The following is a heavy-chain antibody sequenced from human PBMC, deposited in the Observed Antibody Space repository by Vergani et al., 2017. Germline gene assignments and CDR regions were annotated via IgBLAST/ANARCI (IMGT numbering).Heavy chain of an antibody. D-gene: IGHD6-25*01. J-gene: IGHJ4*02. CDR2: IYYSGST. V-gene: IGHV4-59*01. CDR3: ARGEPTTAAFDY. CDR1: GGSISSYY. Sequence: QVQLQESGPGLVKPSETLPLTCTVSGGSISSYYWSWIRQPPGKGLEWIGYIYYSGSTNYNPALKSRVTISVDTSKNQFSLKLSSVTAADTAVYYCARGEPTTAAFDYWGQGTLVTVSS.